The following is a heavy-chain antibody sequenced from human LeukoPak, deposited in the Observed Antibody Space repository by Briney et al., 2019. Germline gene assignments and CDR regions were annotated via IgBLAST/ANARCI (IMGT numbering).Heavy chain of an antibody. CDR1: GFTFSTYG. CDR2: ISGSGGST. J-gene: IGHJ5*02. Sequence: GGSLRLSCAASGFTFSTYGMNWVRQAPGKGLEWVSVISGSGGSTYYADSVRGRFTISRDNSKNTVYLQVNSLRAEDTAVYYCAKDSSGGSPWWFDPWGQGTLVTVSS. CDR3: AKDSSGGSPWWFDP. V-gene: IGHV3-23*01. D-gene: IGHD2-15*01.